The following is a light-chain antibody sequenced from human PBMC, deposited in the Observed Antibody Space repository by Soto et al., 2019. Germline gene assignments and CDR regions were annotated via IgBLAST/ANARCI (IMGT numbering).Light chain of an antibody. V-gene: IGKV3-15*01. CDR1: HSVSTN. J-gene: IGKJ4*01. Sequence: IVMTQSPATLSLSLGESATLSXRASHSVSTNLAWYQQKAGQXTRILXXCEXTRATGIPARFSGSGSGREFTLTISSLQSEDFSVYYCQQYNNWSTGTVGGGTKVDI. CDR3: QQYNNWSTGT. CDR2: CEX.